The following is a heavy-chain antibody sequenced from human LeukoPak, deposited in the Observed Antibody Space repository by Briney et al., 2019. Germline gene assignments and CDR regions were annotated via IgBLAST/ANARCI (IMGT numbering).Heavy chain of an antibody. CDR1: GGSINRSQYY. D-gene: IGHD6-19*01. CDR2: IYYSCNT. Sequence: SETLSLTCTVSGGSINRSQYYWVWIRQPPEKGLEWIGTIYYSCNTFYNPSLKSRLTISVNTSKNQFSLMRTSISAAGTAMCYSARHERKAVAGDTWGQGMLVIVSS. J-gene: IGHJ5*02. V-gene: IGHV4-39*01. CDR3: ARHERKAVAGDT.